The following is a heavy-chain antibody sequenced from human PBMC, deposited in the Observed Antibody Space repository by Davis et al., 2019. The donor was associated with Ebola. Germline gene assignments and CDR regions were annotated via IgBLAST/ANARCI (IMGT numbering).Heavy chain of an antibody. D-gene: IGHD1-20*01. CDR3: ASLRRTITGMDDAFDI. V-gene: IGHV5-51*01. Sequence: GESLKISCKDSGNSFTSHWIGWVRQMPGKGLEWMGIIYTGDSDTRYSPSFRGQVTISAGKSIKTAFLQWSSLEASDTAMYYCASLRRTITGMDDAFDIWGQGTMVTVSS. J-gene: IGHJ3*02. CDR2: IYTGDSDT. CDR1: GNSFTSHW.